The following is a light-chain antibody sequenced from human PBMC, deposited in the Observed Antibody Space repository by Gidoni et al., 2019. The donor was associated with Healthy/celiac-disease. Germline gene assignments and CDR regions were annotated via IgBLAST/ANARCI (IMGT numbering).Light chain of an antibody. CDR3: QQSYSTLLT. V-gene: IGKV1-39*01. Sequence: DIQMTQSPSSLSASVGDRVTITCRSSQSISSYLNWYQQKPGKAPQLQIYAASSLQSGVPSRFSGSGSGTDFTLTISSLQPEDFATYYFQQSYSTLLTFGGGTKVEIK. J-gene: IGKJ4*01. CDR2: AAS. CDR1: QSISSY.